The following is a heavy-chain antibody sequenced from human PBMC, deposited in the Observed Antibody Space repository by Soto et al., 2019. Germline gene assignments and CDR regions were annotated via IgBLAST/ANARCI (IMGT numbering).Heavy chain of an antibody. CDR1: GYNFRHYY. J-gene: IGHJ4*02. D-gene: IGHD2-21*02. CDR3: AKQGKVTTAVGQMSFDA. CDR2: IYPGDSDV. V-gene: IGHV5-51*01. Sequence: PGESLKISCQASGYNFRHYYIAWVRQKPGRGLEWVGLIYPGDSDVRYSPSVQGQVTISVDRSTDTAFLQWNSLKASDSATYYCAKQGKVTTAVGQMSFDARGEVTLVTVS.